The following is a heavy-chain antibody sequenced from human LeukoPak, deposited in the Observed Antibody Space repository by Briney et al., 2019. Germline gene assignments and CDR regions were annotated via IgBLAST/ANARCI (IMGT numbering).Heavy chain of an antibody. D-gene: IGHD5-18*01. V-gene: IGHV3-15*01. CDR3: TNSYDFTYYFDY. Sequence: GGSLRLSCAASGFTLNNAWMNWVRQAPEKGPEWVGRIKSKTDGGTTDYAAPVKGRFTISRDDSKNTLYLQMNSLKTEDTAVYYCTNSYDFTYYFDYWGQGTLVTVSS. J-gene: IGHJ4*02. CDR1: GFTLNNAW. CDR2: IKSKTDGGTT.